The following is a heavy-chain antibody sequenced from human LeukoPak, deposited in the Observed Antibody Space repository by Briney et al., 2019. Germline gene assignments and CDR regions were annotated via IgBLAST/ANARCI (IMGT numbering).Heavy chain of an antibody. Sequence: GGSLRLSCAASGFTFSSYSMNWVRQAPGKGLEWVSYISSSSSTIYYADSVKGRFTISRDNAKNSLYLQMNSPRAEDTAVYYCARDLAGDPRMVWGQGTLVTVSS. D-gene: IGHD4-17*01. V-gene: IGHV3-48*01. CDR2: ISSSSSTI. CDR3: ARDLAGDPRMV. CDR1: GFTFSSYS. J-gene: IGHJ4*02.